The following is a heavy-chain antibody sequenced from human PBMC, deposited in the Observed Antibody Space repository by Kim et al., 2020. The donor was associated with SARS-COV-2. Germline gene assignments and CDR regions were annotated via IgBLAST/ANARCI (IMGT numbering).Heavy chain of an antibody. J-gene: IGHJ6*02. D-gene: IGHD3-10*01. CDR3: ARARRMVRGVNYGMDV. V-gene: IGHV4-34*01. Sequence: SLKSRVTISVDTSKNQFSLKLSSVTAADTAVYYCARARRMVRGVNYGMDVWGQGTTVTVSS.